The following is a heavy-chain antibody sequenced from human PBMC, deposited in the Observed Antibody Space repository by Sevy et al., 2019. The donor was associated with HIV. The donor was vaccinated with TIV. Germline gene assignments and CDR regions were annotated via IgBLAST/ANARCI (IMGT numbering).Heavy chain of an antibody. CDR2: ISYDGSSK. J-gene: IGHJ4*02. D-gene: IGHD2-15*01. CDR3: SRDAGYSVGWYPSDY. CDR1: GFSVSSHA. Sequence: GGSLRLSCAASGFSVSSHAMHWVRQAPGKGLEWVALISYDGSSKYYSDSVKGRLTISRDNSKNTLYLQMNGLRPEDTALYYCSRDAGYSVGWYPSDYWGQGTLVTVSS. V-gene: IGHV3-30-3*01.